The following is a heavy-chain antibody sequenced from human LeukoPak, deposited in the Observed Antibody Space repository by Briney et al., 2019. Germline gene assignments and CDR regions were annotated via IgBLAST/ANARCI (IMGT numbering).Heavy chain of an antibody. CDR3: ATPTGTNTFGY. Sequence: PSETLSLTCTVSGGSISSSSYYWGWIRQPPGKGLEWIGSIYYSGSTYYNPSLKSRVTISVDTSKNQFSLKLSSVTAADTAVYYCATPTGTNTFGYWGQGTLVTVSS. V-gene: IGHV4-39*01. J-gene: IGHJ4*02. D-gene: IGHD1-14*01. CDR1: GGSISSSSYY. CDR2: IYYSGST.